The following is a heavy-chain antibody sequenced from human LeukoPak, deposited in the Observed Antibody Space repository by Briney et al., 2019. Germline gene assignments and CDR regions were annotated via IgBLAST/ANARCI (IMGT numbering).Heavy chain of an antibody. D-gene: IGHD6-13*01. CDR3: AREVQRPHRYSSSWFGLDAFDI. Sequence: PGGSLRLSCAASGFTFSDYYMSWIRQAPGKGLEWVSYISSSGSTIYYADSVKGRFTISRDNAKNSLYLQMNSLRAEDTAVYYCAREVQRPHRYSSSWFGLDAFDIWGQGTMVTVSS. V-gene: IGHV3-11*01. CDR1: GFTFSDYY. J-gene: IGHJ3*02. CDR2: ISSSGSTI.